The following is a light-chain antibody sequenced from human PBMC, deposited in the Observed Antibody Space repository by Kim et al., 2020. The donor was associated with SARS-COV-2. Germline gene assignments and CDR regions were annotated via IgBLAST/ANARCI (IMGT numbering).Light chain of an antibody. V-gene: IGLV3-19*01. J-gene: IGLJ2*01. CDR2: GKN. Sequence: SSELTQDPAVSVALGQTVRITCQGDSLRTYYASWYQQKPGQAPILVIYGKNNRPSGIPDRFSGSGSGNTASLTVTGAQAVDEADYYCNSRDNSGNHVLFGGGTKLTVL. CDR3: NSRDNSGNHVL. CDR1: SLRTYY.